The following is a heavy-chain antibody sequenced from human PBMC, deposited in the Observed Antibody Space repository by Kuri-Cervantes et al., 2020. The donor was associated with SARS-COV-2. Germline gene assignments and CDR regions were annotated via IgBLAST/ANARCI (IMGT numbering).Heavy chain of an antibody. CDR1: GGSISCGDYY. V-gene: IGHV4-39*07. Sequence: SETLSLTCTVSGGSISCGDYYWGWIRQPPGKGLEWIGSIYHSGSTYYNPSLKSRVTISIDTSKNQFSLKLSSVTAADTAVYYCARTPRIAAAERGAFDIWGQGTMVTVSS. CDR2: IYHSGST. CDR3: ARTPRIAAAERGAFDI. D-gene: IGHD6-13*01. J-gene: IGHJ3*02.